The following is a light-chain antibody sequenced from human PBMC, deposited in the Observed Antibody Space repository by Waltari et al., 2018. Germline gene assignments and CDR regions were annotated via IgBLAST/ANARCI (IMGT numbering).Light chain of an antibody. J-gene: IGLJ3*02. CDR1: ALSRQY. Sequence: SHELTQPPSVSVSPGQTARITCSGDALSRQYAYWYQQKAGQAPVAVICKDRGRPSGIPERFSGSTSGTTVTLTIRGVQAEDEADYYCQTTDSSGAWAFGGGTKLTVL. CDR2: KDR. CDR3: QTTDSSGAWA. V-gene: IGLV3-25*03.